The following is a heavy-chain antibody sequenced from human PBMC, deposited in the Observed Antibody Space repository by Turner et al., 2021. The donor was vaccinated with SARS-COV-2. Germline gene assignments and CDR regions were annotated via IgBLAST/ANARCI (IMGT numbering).Heavy chain of an antibody. J-gene: IGHJ4*02. CDR2: ISYDGSYK. Sequence: QVQPVESGGGGVQPGRSLRVSCAASGFTFNSYGMPWVRQAPGKGLEWVAVISYDGSYKYYADSVRGRFTISRDYSKNTLYLQMNILRAEDTAVYYCAKDRGYSSNIGPCDYWGQGTLVTVSS. CDR3: AKDRGYSSNIGPCDY. D-gene: IGHD6-13*01. V-gene: IGHV3-30*18. CDR1: GFTFNSYG.